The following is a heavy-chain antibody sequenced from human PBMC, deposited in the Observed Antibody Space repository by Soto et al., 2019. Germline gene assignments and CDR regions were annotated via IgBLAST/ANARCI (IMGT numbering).Heavy chain of an antibody. CDR1: GYSFTAYY. Sequence: ASVKVSCKASGYSFTAYYMHWVRQAPGQGLEWMGGIIPFFGTARYSQKFEDRITITADESTNTVYMDLRSLTSEDTAIYYCAKSAPMDAGDKYYYDFWGQGALVTVSS. CDR2: IIPFFGTA. J-gene: IGHJ4*02. V-gene: IGHV1-69*13. CDR3: AKSAPMDAGDKYYYDF. D-gene: IGHD4-17*01.